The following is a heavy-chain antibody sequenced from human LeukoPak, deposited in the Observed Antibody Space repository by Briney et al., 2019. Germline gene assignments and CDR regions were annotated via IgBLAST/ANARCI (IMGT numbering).Heavy chain of an antibody. D-gene: IGHD3-10*01. CDR1: GYTFTGYY. CDR3: ARPHPYGSGSYPN. J-gene: IGHJ4*02. V-gene: IGHV1-2*02. CDR2: INPNSGGT. Sequence: ASVTVSFKASGYTFTGYYMHWVRQAPGQGLEWMGWINPNSGGTNYAQKFQGRVTMTRDTSISTAYMELSRLRSDDTAVYYCARPHPYGSGSYPNWGQGTLVTVSS.